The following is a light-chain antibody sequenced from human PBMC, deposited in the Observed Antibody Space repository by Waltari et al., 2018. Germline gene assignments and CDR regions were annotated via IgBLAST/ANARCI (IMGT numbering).Light chain of an antibody. CDR2: CAS. V-gene: IGKV1-27*01. Sequence: DIQMTQSPSSLSASVGDRVTITCRASQGISHYLALCQHKPGKVPTLLSYCASTLRSGAPPRFSGSGSGTEFTLTISSLQPEDVATYYCQKYNSPPQTFGQGTKVEIK. J-gene: IGKJ1*01. CDR1: QGISHY. CDR3: QKYNSPPQT.